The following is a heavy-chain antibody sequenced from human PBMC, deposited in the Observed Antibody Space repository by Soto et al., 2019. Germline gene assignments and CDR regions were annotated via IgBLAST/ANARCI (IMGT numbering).Heavy chain of an antibody. V-gene: IGHV4-59*01. D-gene: IGHD6-13*01. Sequence: SETLSLTCTVSGGSISSYFYIWVRQPPGKGLEWIGSVYYTGTTDYNPSLKSRVTISVDTSKTQFSLNLRSVTAADTAVYYCARDLAAVPRAFDYWGRGTLVTV. CDR3: ARDLAAVPRAFDY. CDR1: GGSISSYF. J-gene: IGHJ4*02. CDR2: VYYTGTT.